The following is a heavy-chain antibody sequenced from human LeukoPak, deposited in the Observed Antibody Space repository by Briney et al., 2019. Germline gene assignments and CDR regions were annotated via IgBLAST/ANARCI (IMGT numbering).Heavy chain of an antibody. J-gene: IGHJ2*01. CDR2: ISKDGGNT. V-gene: IGHV3-30-3*02. CDR1: GFSFSNYA. CDR3: AKIHATGWYDWFFDL. Sequence: PGRSLRLSCAASGFSFSNYAMHWVRQAPGKGLEWVAVISKDGGNTHYADSVKGRFTVPRDDSKNTLYLQMNSVRSDDTAVYHCAKIHATGWYDWFFDLWGRGSQVTVSS. D-gene: IGHD6-19*01.